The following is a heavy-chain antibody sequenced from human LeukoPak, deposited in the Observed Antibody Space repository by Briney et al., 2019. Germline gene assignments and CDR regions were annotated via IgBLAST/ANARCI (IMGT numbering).Heavy chain of an antibody. Sequence: PGGSLRLSCAASGFTFSSSGMHWVRQAPGKGLQWVAFIRLDGRNKYYADSVKGRFTISRDNSKNTLYLQMNSLRAEDTAVYYCAKDSIVGAVDCWGQGTLVTVSS. CDR1: GFTFSSSG. CDR3: AKDSIVGAVDC. D-gene: IGHD1-26*01. J-gene: IGHJ4*02. V-gene: IGHV3-30*02. CDR2: IRLDGRNK.